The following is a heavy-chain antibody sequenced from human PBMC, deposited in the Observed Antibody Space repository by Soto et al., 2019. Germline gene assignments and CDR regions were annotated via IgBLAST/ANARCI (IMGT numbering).Heavy chain of an antibody. CDR1: GGSISSSSYY. CDR3: ARPLATVTSQGWFDP. V-gene: IGHV4-39*01. D-gene: IGHD4-17*01. Sequence: QLQLQESGPGLVEPSETPSLTCTVSGGSISSSSYYWGWIRQPPGKGLEWIGSIYYSGSTYYNPSLKSRVTISVDTSKNQFSLKLSSVTAADTAVYYCARPLATVTSQGWFDPWGQGTLVTVSS. J-gene: IGHJ5*02. CDR2: IYYSGST.